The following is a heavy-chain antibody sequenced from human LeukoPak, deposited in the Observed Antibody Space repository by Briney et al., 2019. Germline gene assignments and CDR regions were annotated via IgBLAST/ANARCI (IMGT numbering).Heavy chain of an antibody. CDR3: ARGSPSEESGSPHFETGRNDY. Sequence: KPSETLSLTCTVSGGSISSSSYYWGWIRQPPGKGLEWIGSIYYSGSTYYNPSLKSRVTISVDTSKNQFSLKLSSVTAADTAVYYCARGSPSEESGSPHFETGRNDYWGQGTLVTVSS. CDR2: IYYSGST. D-gene: IGHD1-1*01. V-gene: IGHV4-39*07. CDR1: GGSISSSSYY. J-gene: IGHJ4*02.